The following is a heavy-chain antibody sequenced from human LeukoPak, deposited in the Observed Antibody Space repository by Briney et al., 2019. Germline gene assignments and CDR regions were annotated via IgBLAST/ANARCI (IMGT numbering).Heavy chain of an antibody. J-gene: IGHJ4*02. Sequence: SETLSLTCTVSGGSISSSSYDWGWIRQPPGKGLERIGSIYYSGSTYYNPSLKSRVTISVDTSKNQFSLKLSSVTAADTAVYYCARDRLYYFDYWGQGTLVTVSS. V-gene: IGHV4-39*07. CDR1: GGSISSSSYD. CDR3: ARDRLYYFDY. CDR2: IYYSGST.